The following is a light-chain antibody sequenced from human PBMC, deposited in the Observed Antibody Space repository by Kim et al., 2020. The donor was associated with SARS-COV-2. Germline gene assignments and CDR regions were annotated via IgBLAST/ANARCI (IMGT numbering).Light chain of an antibody. CDR1: SGHSRYD. Sequence: QPVLTQSPSASASLGASVKLTCTLSSGHSRYDIAWHQQQPEKGPRYLMKVNSDGRHSKGDGIPDRFSGSSSGAERYLTISSLQSEDEADYYCQTWGTGSVVFGGGTQLTVL. V-gene: IGLV4-69*01. J-gene: IGLJ2*01. CDR2: VNSDGRH. CDR3: QTWGTGSVV.